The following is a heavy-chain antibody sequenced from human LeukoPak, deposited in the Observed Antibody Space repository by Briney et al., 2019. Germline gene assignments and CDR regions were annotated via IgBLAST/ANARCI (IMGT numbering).Heavy chain of an antibody. CDR3: AALDSSSSGDF. CDR1: GYTFNDYF. V-gene: IGHV1-2*02. CDR2: INPNSGVT. Sequence: ASVKVSCKGSGYTFNDYFMHWVRQAPGQGLEWMGWINPNSGVTNYPPKFQGRVTMTRDTSISTAYMELSSLTSDDTAVYYCAALDSSSSGDFWGQGTLVTVS. J-gene: IGHJ4*02. D-gene: IGHD6-6*01.